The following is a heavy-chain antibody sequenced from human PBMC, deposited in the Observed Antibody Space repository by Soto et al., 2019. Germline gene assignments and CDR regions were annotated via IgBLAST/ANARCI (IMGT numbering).Heavy chain of an antibody. CDR3: ARCIQGDYYYGMDV. CDR2: INADYGNT. CDR1: GYTFYSHS. Sequence: QAQLVQSGAEVRKPGASVKVSCKASGYTFYSHSISWVRQAPGQGLEWMGRINADYGNTQYAQKFRGRVTMTTDTATTTVYMERTHLRSDDTAVYYCARCIQGDYYYGMDVWGQGTTVTVSS. J-gene: IGHJ6*02. D-gene: IGHD5-18*01. V-gene: IGHV1-18*01.